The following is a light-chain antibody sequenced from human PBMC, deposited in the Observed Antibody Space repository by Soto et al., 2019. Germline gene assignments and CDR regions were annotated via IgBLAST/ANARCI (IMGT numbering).Light chain of an antibody. CDR2: DAS. CDR1: QSVSSY. Sequence: EIVLTQSPATLSLSPGERATLSFRASQSVSSYLAWYQQKPGQAPRLLIYDASNRATGIPVRFSGSGSETDFTLTITRLEPEDFAMYYCQQYSSSRTFGQGTKVDIK. CDR3: QQYSSSRT. V-gene: IGKV3-11*01. J-gene: IGKJ1*01.